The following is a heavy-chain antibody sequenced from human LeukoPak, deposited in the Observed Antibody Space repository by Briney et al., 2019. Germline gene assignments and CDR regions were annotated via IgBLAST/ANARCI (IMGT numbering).Heavy chain of an antibody. CDR2: ISAYNGNT. CDR1: GYTFTSYG. Sequence: ASVKVSCKASGYTFTSYGISWVRQAPGQGLEWMGWISAYNGNTNYAQKLQGRVTMTTDTSTSTAYMELRSLRSDDTAVYYCARDDRAYCGGGCSNYYFDYWGQGTLVTVSS. J-gene: IGHJ4*02. CDR3: ARDDRAYCGGGCSNYYFDY. V-gene: IGHV1-18*01. D-gene: IGHD2-21*02.